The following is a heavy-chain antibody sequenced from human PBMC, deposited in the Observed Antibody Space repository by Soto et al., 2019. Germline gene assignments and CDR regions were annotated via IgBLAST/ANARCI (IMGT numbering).Heavy chain of an antibody. CDR2: INHSGST. CDR1: GGSFSGYY. J-gene: IGHJ6*03. V-gene: IGHV4-34*01. D-gene: IGHD7-27*01. CDR3: ARRNWGISSGDYYYYYMDV. Sequence: PSETLSLTCAVYGGSFSGYYWSWIRQPPGKGLEWIGEINHSGSTNYNPSLKSRVTISVDTSKNQFSLKLSSVTAADTAVYYFARRNWGISSGDYYYYYMDVWGKGTTVTVSS.